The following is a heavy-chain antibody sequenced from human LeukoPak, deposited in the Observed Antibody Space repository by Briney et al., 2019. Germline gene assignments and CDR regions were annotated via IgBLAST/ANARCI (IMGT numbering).Heavy chain of an antibody. CDR2: IYYSGST. CDR3: AQHVPYDSSDYTLTY. Sequence: PSETLSLTCTVSGDSISNYFWSWIRQPPGKELEYIGYIYYSGSTNYNPSLKSRVTISADTSKNQLSLKLNSVTAADTAVYYCAQHVPYDSSDYTLTYWGQGTLVTVSS. V-gene: IGHV4-59*08. D-gene: IGHD3-22*01. CDR1: GDSISNYF. J-gene: IGHJ4*02.